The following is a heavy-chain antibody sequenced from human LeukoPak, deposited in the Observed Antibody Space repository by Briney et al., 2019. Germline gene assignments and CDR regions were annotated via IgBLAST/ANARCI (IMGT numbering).Heavy chain of an antibody. D-gene: IGHD3-9*01. V-gene: IGHV4-34*01. Sequence: SETLSLTCSVYVGSFSGYYWSWIRQPPGKGLEWIGEINHSGSTNYNPSLKSRVTISVDTSKNQFSLKLSSATAADTAVYYCARDARLRYFDWPRKLIPYYFDYWGQGTLVTVSS. CDR3: ARDARLRYFDWPRKLIPYYFDY. J-gene: IGHJ4*02. CDR1: VGSFSGYY. CDR2: INHSGST.